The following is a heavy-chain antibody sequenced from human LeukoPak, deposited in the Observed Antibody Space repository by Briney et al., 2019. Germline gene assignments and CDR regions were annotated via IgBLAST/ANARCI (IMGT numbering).Heavy chain of an antibody. CDR1: GFTFSSYW. Sequence: GGSLRLSCAASGFTFSSYWMHWVRQVPGKGLVWVSRINTDGSSTSYADSVKGRFTISRDNSRTTLYLQMNSLRAEDTAVYHCAKDLPAAYFDYWGQGTLVTVSS. CDR2: INTDGSST. D-gene: IGHD2-2*01. CDR3: AKDLPAAYFDY. J-gene: IGHJ4*02. V-gene: IGHV3-74*01.